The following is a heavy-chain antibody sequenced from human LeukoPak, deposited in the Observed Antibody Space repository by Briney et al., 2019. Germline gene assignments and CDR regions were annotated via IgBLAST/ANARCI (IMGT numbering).Heavy chain of an antibody. D-gene: IGHD1-14*01. V-gene: IGHV1-69*06. CDR3: AKRDNVYYYYGMDV. CDR2: IIPIFGTA. CDR1: VGTFSSYA. Sequence: SVKVSCKASVGTFSSYAISWVRQAPGQGLEWMGGIIPIFGTANYAQKFQGRVTITADKSTSTAYMELSSLRSEDTAVYYCAKRDNVYYYYGMDVWGKGTTVTVSS. J-gene: IGHJ6*04.